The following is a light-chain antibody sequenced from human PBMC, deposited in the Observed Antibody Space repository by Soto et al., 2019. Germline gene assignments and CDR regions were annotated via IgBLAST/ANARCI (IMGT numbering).Light chain of an antibody. Sequence: QSVLTQPASVSGSRGQSITISCTGTSSDVGGYNYVSWYQQHPGKAPKLMIYEVSNRPSGVSDRFSGSRSGNTASLTISGLQAEYESDYYCTSYTSSSTWVFGGGPKVTVL. CDR2: EVS. V-gene: IGLV2-14*01. CDR1: SSDVGGYNY. J-gene: IGLJ3*02. CDR3: TSYTSSSTWV.